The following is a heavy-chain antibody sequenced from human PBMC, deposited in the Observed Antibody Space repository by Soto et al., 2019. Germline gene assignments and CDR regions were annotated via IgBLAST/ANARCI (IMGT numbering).Heavy chain of an antibody. V-gene: IGHV3-23*01. CDR2: ISGSGGST. D-gene: IGHD2-8*01. J-gene: IGHJ5*02. Sequence: GGSLRLSCAASGFTFSSYAMSWVRQAPGKGLERVSAISGSGGSTYYADSVKGRFTISRDNSKNTLYLQMNSLRAEDTAVYYCAKDSSVIVLMVYAGNDWFDPWGQGTLVTVSS. CDR1: GFTFSSYA. CDR3: AKDSSVIVLMVYAGNDWFDP.